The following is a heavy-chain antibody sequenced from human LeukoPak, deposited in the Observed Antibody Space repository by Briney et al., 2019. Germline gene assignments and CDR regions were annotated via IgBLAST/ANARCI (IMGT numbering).Heavy chain of an antibody. Sequence: GGSLRLSCVASGFTFSSYSMNWVRQAPGEGLEWVSYISSLSGTIYYADSVKGRFTISRDNAKNSLYLQMNSLRAEDTAVYYCAELGITMIGGVWGKGTTVTISS. D-gene: IGHD3-10*02. J-gene: IGHJ6*04. CDR2: ISSLSGTI. CDR3: AELGITMIGGV. CDR1: GFTFSSYS. V-gene: IGHV3-48*01.